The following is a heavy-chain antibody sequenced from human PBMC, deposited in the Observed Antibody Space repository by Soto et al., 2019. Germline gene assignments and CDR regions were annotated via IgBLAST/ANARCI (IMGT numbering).Heavy chain of an antibody. V-gene: IGHV3-21*01. CDR3: VRERGLSSFYGMDV. J-gene: IGHJ6*02. Sequence: GGSLRLSWAASGFTLTTYTMNWVRQASGKGLEWVSSITGSRGHIYYADSVKGRFTISRDNARNSLYLQMNSLRAEDTAVYYCVRERGLSSFYGMDVWGQAITVTVS. CDR1: GFTLTTYT. CDR2: ITGSRGHI. D-gene: IGHD3-10*01.